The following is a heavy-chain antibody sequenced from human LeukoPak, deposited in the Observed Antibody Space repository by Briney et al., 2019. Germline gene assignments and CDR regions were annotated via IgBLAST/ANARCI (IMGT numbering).Heavy chain of an antibody. CDR2: INTNTGNP. CDR3: ARAYQPLGGLSLPDH. Sequence: AASVKVSCKASGYTFTSYTMNWVRQAPGQGLEWMGWINTNTGNPTYAQGFTGRFVFPLDTSVSTAYLLISSLKAEDTAVYYCARAYQPLGGLSLPDHWGQGTLVTVSS. J-gene: IGHJ5*02. CDR1: GYTFTSYT. D-gene: IGHD3-16*02. V-gene: IGHV7-4-1*02.